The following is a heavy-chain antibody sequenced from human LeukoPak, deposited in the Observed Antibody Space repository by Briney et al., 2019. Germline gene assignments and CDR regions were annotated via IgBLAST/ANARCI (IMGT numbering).Heavy chain of an antibody. CDR1: GGSISSSSYY. CDR2: IYYSGST. V-gene: IGHV4-39*07. D-gene: IGHD3-22*01. Sequence: PSETLSLTCTVSGGSISSSSYYWGWIRQPPGKGLEWIGSIYYSGSTYYNPSLKSRVTISVDTSKNQFSLKLSSVTAADTAVYYCASTFYDSSGYYQNWFDPWGQGTLVTVSS. CDR3: ASTFYDSSGYYQNWFDP. J-gene: IGHJ5*02.